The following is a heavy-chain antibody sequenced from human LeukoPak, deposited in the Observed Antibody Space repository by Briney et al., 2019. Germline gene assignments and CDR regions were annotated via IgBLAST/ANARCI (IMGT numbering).Heavy chain of an antibody. J-gene: IGHJ4*02. Sequence: GRSLRLSCAASGFTFSSYGMHWVRQAPGKGLEWVSFIYNSGTTSHADPVKGRFTISRDNSKNTLYLQMNTLRDDDTALYYCARGGAPGGFDYWGQGTLVTVSS. D-gene: IGHD3-16*01. V-gene: IGHV3-NL1*01. CDR3: ARGGAPGGFDY. CDR1: GFTFSSYG. CDR2: IYNSGTT.